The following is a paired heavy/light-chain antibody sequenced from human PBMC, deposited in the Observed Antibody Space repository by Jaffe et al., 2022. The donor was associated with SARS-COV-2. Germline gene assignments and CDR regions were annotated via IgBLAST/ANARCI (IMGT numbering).Light chain of an antibody. Sequence: SYVLTQPPSVSVAPGQTARITCGGNNIGSKSVHWYQQKPGQAPVLVVYDDSDRPSGIPERFSGSNSGNTATLTISRVEAGDEADYYCQVWDSSSDWVFGGGTKLTVL. J-gene: IGLJ3*02. CDR2: DDS. V-gene: IGLV3-21*02. CDR1: NIGSKS. CDR3: QVWDSSSDWV.
Heavy chain of an antibody. Sequence: EVQLLESGGGLVQPGGSLRLSCAASGFTFSSYAMSWVRQAPGKGLEWVSAISGSGGSTYYADSVKGRFTISRDNSKNTLYLQMNSLRAEDTAVYYCAKDWAGYEAARPSYYFDYWGQGTLVTVSS. V-gene: IGHV3-23*01. CDR1: GFTFSSYA. CDR3: AKDWAGYEAARPSYYFDY. CDR2: ISGSGGST. D-gene: IGHD6-6*01. J-gene: IGHJ4*02.